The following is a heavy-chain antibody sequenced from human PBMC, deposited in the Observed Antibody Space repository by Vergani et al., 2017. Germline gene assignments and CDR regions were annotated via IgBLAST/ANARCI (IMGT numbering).Heavy chain of an antibody. CDR1: GFTFSRYG. CDR2: IRYDGSNK. J-gene: IGHJ6*02. Sequence: QVQLVESGGGVVQPGGSLRLSCAASGFTFSRYGMHWVRQAPGKGLEWVAFIRYDGSNKYYADSVKGRFTISRDNSKNTLYLQMNSLRAEDTAVYYCAKGGSSGWYPYYYGMDVWGQGTTVTVSS. D-gene: IGHD6-19*01. CDR3: AKGGSSGWYPYYYGMDV. V-gene: IGHV3-30*02.